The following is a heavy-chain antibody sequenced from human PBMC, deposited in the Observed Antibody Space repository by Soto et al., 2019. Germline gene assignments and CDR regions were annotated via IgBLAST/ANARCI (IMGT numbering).Heavy chain of an antibody. CDR3: AGDGGCDSNWFDP. Sequence: SETLSLTCTVSGGSISSGDYYWSWIRQPPGKGLEWIGYIYYSGSTYYNPSLKSRVTISVDTSKNQFSLKLSSVTAADTAVSYGAGDGGCDSNWFDPWGQGTLVTVSS. CDR2: IYYSGST. CDR1: GGSISSGDYY. J-gene: IGHJ5*02. D-gene: IGHD2-21*02. V-gene: IGHV4-30-4*01.